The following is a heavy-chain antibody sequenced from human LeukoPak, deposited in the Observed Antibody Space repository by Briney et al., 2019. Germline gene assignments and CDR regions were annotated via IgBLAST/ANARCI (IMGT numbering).Heavy chain of an antibody. J-gene: IGHJ4*02. D-gene: IGHD3-9*01. CDR3: ATDPLYDILTGYFDN. V-gene: IGHV3-23*01. CDR1: GFTFSSYA. Sequence: GGSLRLSCAASGFTFSSYAMSWVRQAPGKGLEWVSAISGSGGSTYYADSVKGRFTISRDNSKNTLYLQMNSLRAEDTAVYCATDPLYDILTGYFDNWGQGTLVTVSS. CDR2: ISGSGGST.